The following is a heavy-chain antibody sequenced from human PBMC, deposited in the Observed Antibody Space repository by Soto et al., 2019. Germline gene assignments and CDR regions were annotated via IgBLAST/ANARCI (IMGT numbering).Heavy chain of an antibody. CDR2: ISAHNGNT. Sequence: QVHLVQSGAEVKKPGASVKVSCMGSGYAFTTYGITWVRQAPGQGLEWMGWISAHNGNTNYAQKLQGRVTVTRDTSTSTAYMELRSLRSDDTAVYYCARGRYGDYWGQGAVVTVSS. CDR1: GYAFTTYG. J-gene: IGHJ4*02. V-gene: IGHV1-18*01. CDR3: ARGRYGDY. D-gene: IGHD1-1*01.